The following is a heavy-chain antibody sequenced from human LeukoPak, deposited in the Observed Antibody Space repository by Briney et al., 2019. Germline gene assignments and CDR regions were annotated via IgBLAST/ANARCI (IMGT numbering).Heavy chain of an antibody. CDR1: GSSFTSYW. CDR2: IYPGDSDT. CDR3: ARQGGRYYDSAPFDY. J-gene: IGHJ4*02. Sequence: GASLEISCQGSGSSFTSYWIGWVRQLPGKGLEWMGIIYPGDSDTRYSPSFQGQVTISADKSISTAYLQWSSLKASDTAMYYCARQGGRYYDSAPFDYWGQGTLATVSS. D-gene: IGHD3-22*01. V-gene: IGHV5-51*01.